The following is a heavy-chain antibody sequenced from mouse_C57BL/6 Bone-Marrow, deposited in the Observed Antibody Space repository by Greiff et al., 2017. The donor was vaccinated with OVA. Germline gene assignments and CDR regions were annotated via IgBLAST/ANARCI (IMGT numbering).Heavy chain of an antibody. CDR1: GYTFTSYT. J-gene: IGHJ4*01. CDR2: INPSSGYT. D-gene: IGHD1-1*01. CDR3: ARDGSRERSYAMDY. Sequence: QVQLQQSGAELARPGASVKMSCKASGYTFTSYTMHWVKQRPGQGLEWIGYINPSSGYTKYNQKFKDKATLTADKSSSTAYMQLSSLTSEDSAVYYCARDGSRERSYAMDYWGQGTSVTVSS. V-gene: IGHV1-4*01.